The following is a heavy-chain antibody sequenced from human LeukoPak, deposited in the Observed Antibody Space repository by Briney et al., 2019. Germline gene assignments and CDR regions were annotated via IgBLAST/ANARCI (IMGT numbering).Heavy chain of an antibody. Sequence: AETLSLTCTVSGGSISSYHWSWIRQPPGKRLEWIGFISYSGSTNPNPSLKSRVAISIDTSENQFSLKLSSVTAADTAVYYCVRGNYDSRGYSNAFDIWGQGAMVTVSS. D-gene: IGHD3-22*01. V-gene: IGHV4-59*01. J-gene: IGHJ3*02. CDR3: VRGNYDSRGYSNAFDI. CDR2: ISYSGST. CDR1: GGSISSYH.